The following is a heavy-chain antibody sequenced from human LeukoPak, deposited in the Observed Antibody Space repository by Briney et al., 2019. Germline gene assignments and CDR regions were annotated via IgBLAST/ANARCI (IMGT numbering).Heavy chain of an antibody. CDR3: ARFLYGDSASYFDK. Sequence: SGPTLVNPTQTLTLTCTFSGFSLTTSGVCVSWIRQPPGKALEWLALIDWDDNKYYNTSLKTRLTISKGTSKNQVVLTMINIDSVDTATYFCARFLYGDSASYFDKWGQGSLVIVSS. CDR2: IDWDDNK. CDR1: GFSLTTSGVC. V-gene: IGHV2-70*01. D-gene: IGHD4-17*01. J-gene: IGHJ4*02.